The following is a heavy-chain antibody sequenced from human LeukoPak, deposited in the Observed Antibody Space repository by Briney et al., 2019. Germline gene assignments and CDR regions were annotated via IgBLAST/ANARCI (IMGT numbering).Heavy chain of an antibody. D-gene: IGHD2-15*01. V-gene: IGHV3-23*01. CDR1: GFTFSSYA. CDR3: AKDSPRYCSGGSCSPTFFDY. Sequence: GGSLRLSCAASGFTFSSYAMSWVRQAPGKGLEWVSAISGSGGSTYYADSVKGRFTISRDNSKNTLYLQMNSLRAEDTAVYYCAKDSPRYCSGGSCSPTFFDYWGQGTLVTVSS. CDR2: ISGSGGST. J-gene: IGHJ4*02.